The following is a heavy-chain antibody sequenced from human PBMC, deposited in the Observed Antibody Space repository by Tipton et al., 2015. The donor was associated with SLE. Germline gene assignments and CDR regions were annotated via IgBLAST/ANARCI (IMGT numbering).Heavy chain of an antibody. CDR2: IYYSGST. V-gene: IGHV4-31*03. CDR3: ARGPTPVDP. CDR1: GGSIRSTNYF. J-gene: IGHJ5*02. Sequence: TLSLTCTVSGGSIRSTNYFWSWVRQLPGKGLEWIGYIYYSGSTLYNPSLKSRVTISVDTSKNQFSLKLNSITAADTAVYYCARGPTPVDPWGQGTLVIASS.